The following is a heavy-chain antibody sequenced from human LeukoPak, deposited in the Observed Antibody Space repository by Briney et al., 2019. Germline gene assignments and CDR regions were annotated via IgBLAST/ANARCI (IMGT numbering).Heavy chain of an antibody. CDR2: INHSGGT. CDR3: ARDPYCSGGSCYLGWFDL. D-gene: IGHD2-15*01. Sequence: SETLSLTCAVYGGSFSGYYWSWIRQPPGKGLEWIGEINHSGGTNYNPSLKSRVTISVDTSKNQFSLKLSSVTAADTAVYYCARDPYCSGGSCYLGWFDLWGQGTLVTVSS. J-gene: IGHJ5*02. V-gene: IGHV4-34*01. CDR1: GGSFSGYY.